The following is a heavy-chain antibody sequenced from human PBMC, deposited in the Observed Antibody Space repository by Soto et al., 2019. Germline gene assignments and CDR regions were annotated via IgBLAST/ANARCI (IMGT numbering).Heavy chain of an antibody. D-gene: IGHD1-26*01. CDR1: GFTFSSYS. CDR2: ISSSSSTI. J-gene: IGHJ6*03. CDR3: ARWWDFLPSGYYYYMDV. V-gene: IGHV3-48*01. Sequence: EVQLVESGGGLVQPGGSLRLSCAASGFTFSSYSMNWVRQAPGKGLEWVSYISSSSSTIYYADSVKGRFTISRDNAKNSLYLQMNSLSAEDTAVYYCARWWDFLPSGYYYYMDVWGKGTTVTVSS.